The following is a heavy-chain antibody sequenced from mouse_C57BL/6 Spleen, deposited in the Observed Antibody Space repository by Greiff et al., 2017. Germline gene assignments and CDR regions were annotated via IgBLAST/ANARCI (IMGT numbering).Heavy chain of an antibody. CDR2: ISSGSSTI. CDR3: ARKTYYDYDSYAMDY. J-gene: IGHJ4*01. V-gene: IGHV5-17*01. CDR1: GFTFSDYG. Sequence: EVMLVESGGGLVKPGGSLKLSCAASGFTFSDYGMHWVRQAPEKGLEWVAYISSGSSTIYYADTVKGRFTISRDNAKNTLFLQMTSLRSEDTAMYYCARKTYYDYDSYAMDYWGQGTSVTVSS. D-gene: IGHD2-4*01.